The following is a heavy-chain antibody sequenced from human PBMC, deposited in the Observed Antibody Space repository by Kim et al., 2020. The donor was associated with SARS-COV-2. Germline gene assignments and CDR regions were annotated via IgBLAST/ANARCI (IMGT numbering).Heavy chain of an antibody. CDR1: GFPFSTYA. CDR2: ISASGSGT. D-gene: IGHD3-3*02. CDR3: VKGAFSRPLDF. V-gene: IGHV3-23*01. J-gene: IGHJ4*02. Sequence: GGSLRLSCAASGFPFSTYAMTWVRQAPGKGLEWVSTISASGSGTYYADSVKGRFTISRDNSKNTLYVQMNGLRAEDTAVYYCVKGAFSRPLDFWGQGTLVTVSS.